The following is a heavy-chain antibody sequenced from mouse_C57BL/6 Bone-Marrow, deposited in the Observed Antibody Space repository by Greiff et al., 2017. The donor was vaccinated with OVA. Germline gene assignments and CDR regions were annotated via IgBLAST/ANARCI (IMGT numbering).Heavy chain of an antibody. J-gene: IGHJ3*01. CDR3: ATYDYDGAY. Sequence: VQLKESGGGLVKPGGSLKLSCAASGFTFSDYGMHWVRQAPEKGLEWVAYISSGSSTIYYADTVKGRFTISRDNAKNTLFLQMTSLRSEDTAMYYCATYDYDGAYWGQGTLVTVSA. V-gene: IGHV5-17*01. CDR2: ISSGSSTI. D-gene: IGHD2-4*01. CDR1: GFTFSDYG.